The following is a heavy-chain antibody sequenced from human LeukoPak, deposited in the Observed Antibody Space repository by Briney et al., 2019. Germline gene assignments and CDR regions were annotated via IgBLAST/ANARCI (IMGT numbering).Heavy chain of an antibody. Sequence: ASVTVSCKASGYTFTSYDINWGRQAAGEGLEWRGWMNPNSGNTGYAQKFQGRVTMTRNTSISTAYMELSSLRSEDTAVYYCARGLGLLWFGETPRDYWGQGTLVTVSS. J-gene: IGHJ4*02. CDR1: GYTFTSYD. CDR2: MNPNSGNT. CDR3: ARGLGLLWFGETPRDY. V-gene: IGHV1-8*01. D-gene: IGHD3-10*01.